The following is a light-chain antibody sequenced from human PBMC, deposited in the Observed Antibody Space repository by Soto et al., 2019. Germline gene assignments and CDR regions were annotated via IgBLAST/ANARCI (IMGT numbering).Light chain of an antibody. Sequence: DIGVTQSAVTLSVSPGESATLACRASQGFXSNLGCYEPKPGQAPRLLSSYASNRATGIVARFSGSGSGRDFTLIISRLEPEYFESSYCRQYGSSSTLTFGQGTKVEIK. V-gene: IGKV3-20*01. J-gene: IGKJ1*01. CDR2: YAS. CDR3: RQYGSSSTLT. CDR1: QGFXSN.